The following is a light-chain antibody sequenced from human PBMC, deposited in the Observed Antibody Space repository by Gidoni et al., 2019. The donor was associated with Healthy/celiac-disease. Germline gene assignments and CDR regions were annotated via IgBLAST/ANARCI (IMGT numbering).Light chain of an antibody. V-gene: IGKV3-20*01. Sequence: ELVLTQSPGTLSLSPGERATLSCRASQSVSSSYLAWYQQKPGQAPRLLIYGAASRATGMPDRFSGSGSGTDFTLTISRLEPEDFAVYYCQQYGSAPRTFGPGTKVDIK. CDR1: QSVSSSY. CDR2: GAA. J-gene: IGKJ3*01. CDR3: QQYGSAPRT.